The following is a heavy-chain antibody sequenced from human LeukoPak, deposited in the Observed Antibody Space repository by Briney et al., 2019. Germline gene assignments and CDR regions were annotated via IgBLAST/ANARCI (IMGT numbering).Heavy chain of an antibody. CDR2: TIPIFGTA. CDR3: ARDSSNYEYYYYYMDV. Sequence: ASVKVSCKASGGTFSSYAISWVRQAPGQGLEWMGGTIPIFGTANYAQKFQGRVTITADESTSTAYMELSSLRSEDTAVYYCARDSSNYEYYYYYMDVWGKGTTVTVSS. V-gene: IGHV1-69*01. J-gene: IGHJ6*03. CDR1: GGTFSSYA. D-gene: IGHD4-11*01.